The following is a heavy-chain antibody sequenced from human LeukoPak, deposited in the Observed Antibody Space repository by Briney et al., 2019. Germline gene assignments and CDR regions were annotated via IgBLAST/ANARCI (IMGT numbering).Heavy chain of an antibody. V-gene: IGHV3-7*01. CDR1: GFTFSSCW. CDR2: IKQDGSEK. CDR3: ARDLYSSDY. J-gene: IGHJ4*02. Sequence: GGSLRLSCAASGFTFSSCWMSWVRQAPGKGLEWVANIKQDGSEKYYVDSVKGRFTISRDNAKNSLYLQMNSLRAEDTAVYYCARDLYSSDYWGQGTLVTVSS. D-gene: IGHD6-13*01.